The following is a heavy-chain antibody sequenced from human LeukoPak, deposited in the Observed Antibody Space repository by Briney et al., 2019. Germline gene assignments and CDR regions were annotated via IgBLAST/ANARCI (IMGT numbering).Heavy chain of an antibody. D-gene: IGHD3-22*01. V-gene: IGHV1-69*05. CDR1: GGTFTSYA. Sequence: SVKVSCKASGGTFTSYAISWVRQAPGQGLEWMGGIIPIFGTANYAQKFQGRVTITTDESTSTAYMELGSLRSEDTAVYYCARRHYYYDSSGGLDYWGQGTLVTVAS. CDR2: IIPIFGTA. J-gene: IGHJ4*02. CDR3: ARRHYYYDSSGGLDY.